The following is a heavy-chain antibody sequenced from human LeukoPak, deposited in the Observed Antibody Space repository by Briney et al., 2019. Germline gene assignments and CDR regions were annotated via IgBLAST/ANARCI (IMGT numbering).Heavy chain of an antibody. J-gene: IGHJ3*02. D-gene: IGHD3-3*01. V-gene: IGHV4-39*01. CDR1: GGSISSSSYY. CDR2: IYYSGST. Sequence: PSQTLSLTCTVSGGSISSSSYYWGGIRQPPGKGLEWIGSIYYSGSTYYNPSLKSRVTISVDTSKNQFSLKLSSVTAADTAVYYCARQGLRFLEWLPDDAFDIWGQGTMVTVSS. CDR3: ARQGLRFLEWLPDDAFDI.